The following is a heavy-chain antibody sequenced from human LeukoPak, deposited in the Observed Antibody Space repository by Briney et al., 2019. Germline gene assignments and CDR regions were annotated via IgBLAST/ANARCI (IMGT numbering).Heavy chain of an antibody. Sequence: HPGGSLRLSCAASGFTFSSYSMNWVRQAPGKGLEWVSYISSSSSTIYYADSVKGRFTISRDNAKNSLYLQMNSLRDEDTAVYYCARCGRSRYYYDSSGYYSDAFDIWGQGTMVTVSS. D-gene: IGHD3-22*01. CDR1: GFTFSSYS. V-gene: IGHV3-48*02. CDR3: ARCGRSRYYYDSSGYYSDAFDI. CDR2: ISSSSSTI. J-gene: IGHJ3*02.